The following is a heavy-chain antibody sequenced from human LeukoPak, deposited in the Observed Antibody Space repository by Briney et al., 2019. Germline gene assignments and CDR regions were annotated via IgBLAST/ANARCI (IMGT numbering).Heavy chain of an antibody. CDR3: ARVKATMVRAYCYYYMDV. D-gene: IGHD3-10*01. J-gene: IGHJ6*03. V-gene: IGHV3-48*03. CDR2: ISSSGSTI. Sequence: AGGSLRLSCAASGFTFSSYEMNWVRQAPGKGLEWVSYISSSGSTIYYADSVKGRFTISRDNAKNSLYLQMNSLRAEDTAVYYCARVKATMVRAYCYYYMDVWGKGTTVTVSS. CDR1: GFTFSSYE.